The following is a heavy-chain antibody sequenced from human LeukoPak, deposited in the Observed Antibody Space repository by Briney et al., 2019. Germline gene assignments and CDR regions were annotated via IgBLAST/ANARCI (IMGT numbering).Heavy chain of an antibody. CDR1: GFSLSTSGVA. CDR2: ISWDDNK. CDR3: AHRRAPTDGDWFGP. J-gene: IGHJ5*02. D-gene: IGHD1-1*01. V-gene: IGHV2-5*02. Sequence: SGLTLVKPTQTLTLTCTFSGFSLSTSGVAVGWIRQPPGKALGWVALISWDDNKHNSPSLKSKLTITKDTSKNHVVLTMTNMDPVDTATYYCAHRRAPTDGDWFGPWGQGTLVTVSS.